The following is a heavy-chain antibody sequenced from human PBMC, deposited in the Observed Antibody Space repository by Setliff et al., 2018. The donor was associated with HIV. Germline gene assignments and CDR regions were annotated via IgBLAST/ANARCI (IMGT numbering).Heavy chain of an antibody. CDR1: GYSFTNYG. V-gene: IGHV1-69*13. CDR3: ANPHDGGAFDV. CDR2: VIPSFATA. Sequence: SVKVSCKASGYSFTNYGISWVRQAPGQGLEWMGGVIPSFATANYAQKFQGRITITADELTSTVYMDLNSLKSEDSAVYYCANPHDGGAFDVWGQGTAVTVSS. J-gene: IGHJ3*01. D-gene: IGHD1-1*01.